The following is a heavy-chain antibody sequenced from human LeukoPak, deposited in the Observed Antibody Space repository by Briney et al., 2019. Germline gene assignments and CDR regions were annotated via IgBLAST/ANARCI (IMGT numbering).Heavy chain of an antibody. CDR2: ISYHGGNK. D-gene: IGHD6-19*01. CDR3: ASEIGYSSG. V-gene: IGHV3-30-3*01. CDR1: GFAFSSSA. Sequence: GGPLRLSCAASGFAFSSSAMHCVRQAPGKGLEWVAVISYHGGNKYFADSVKGRFTISRDNSKNTLYLQMDSLRREDTAVYYCASEIGYSSGWGQGTLVTVSS. J-gene: IGHJ4*02.